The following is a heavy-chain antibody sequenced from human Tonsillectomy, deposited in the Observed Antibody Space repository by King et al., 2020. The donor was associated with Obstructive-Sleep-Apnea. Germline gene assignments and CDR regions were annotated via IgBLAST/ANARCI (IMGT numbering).Heavy chain of an antibody. J-gene: IGHJ4*02. CDR2: IKSKTDGGTT. CDR3: TTLLWIGELLGGDY. Sequence: VQLVESGGGLVKPGGSLRLSCAASGFTFNNAWMSWVRQAPGKGLEWVGRIKSKTDGGTTDYAAPVKGRFTISRDDSKNTLYLQMNSLKTEDTAVYYCTTLLWIGELLGGDYWGQGTLVTVSS. V-gene: IGHV3-15*01. D-gene: IGHD3-10*01. CDR1: GFTFNNAW.